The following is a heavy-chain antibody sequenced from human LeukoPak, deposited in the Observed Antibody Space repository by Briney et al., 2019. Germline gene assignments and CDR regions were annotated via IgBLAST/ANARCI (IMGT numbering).Heavy chain of an antibody. J-gene: IGHJ4*02. CDR3: AKDMAEDYDSSGLDY. CDR2: LYSGGSA. V-gene: IGHV3-53*01. D-gene: IGHD3-22*01. CDR1: GFTISSNY. Sequence: GGSLRLSCAASGFTISSNYMSWVRQAPGKGLEWVSVLYSGGSAYYADSVRGRFTISRDNSKNTLYLQMSSLRAEDTAVYYCAKDMAEDYDSSGLDYWGQGTLVTVSS.